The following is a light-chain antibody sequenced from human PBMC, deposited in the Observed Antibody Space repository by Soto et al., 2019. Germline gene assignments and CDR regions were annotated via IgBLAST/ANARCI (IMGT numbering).Light chain of an antibody. CDR1: QGIRNY. CDR3: QQYYSYPLP. Sequence: AIRMTQSPSSFSASTGDRVTNACRARQGIRNYLAWYQQKPGKDPKLLIYAASTLQSGVPSRFSGGGFGTDFTLTISCLQSEDFANYSCQQYYSYPLPFGGGTKVEIK. V-gene: IGKV1-8*01. CDR2: AAS. J-gene: IGKJ4*01.